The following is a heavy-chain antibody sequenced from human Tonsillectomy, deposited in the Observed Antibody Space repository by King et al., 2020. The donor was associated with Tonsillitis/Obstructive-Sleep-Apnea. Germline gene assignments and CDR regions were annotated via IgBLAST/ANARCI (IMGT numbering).Heavy chain of an antibody. J-gene: IGHJ1*01. CDR3: ARDYYGRSGYYHGYFQH. Sequence: QLVQSGAEVKKPGASVKVSCKASGYTFTNYDITWVRQAPGQGLEWMGWSRPDNGDTNYAQKLQGRVTMTSDTSTSTAYMELRSLRSDDTAVYYCARDYYGRSGYYHGYFQHWGQGTLVTVSS. D-gene: IGHD3-22*01. CDR2: SRPDNGDT. CDR1: GYTFTNYD. V-gene: IGHV1-18*01.